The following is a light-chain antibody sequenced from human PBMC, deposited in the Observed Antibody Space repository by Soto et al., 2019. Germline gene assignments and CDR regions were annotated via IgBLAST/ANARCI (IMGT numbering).Light chain of an antibody. CDR1: QDVSTN. CDR3: QHYNNWPPYS. CDR2: GAS. V-gene: IGKV3-15*01. J-gene: IGKJ2*03. Sequence: ETVMTQSPDTLSVSPGESATLSCRASQDVSTNLAWFQQKPGQTPRLVLYGASKRATGIPARFSGSGSGRHFTLTISCLQSEDFGVYYCQHYNNWPPYSCGQGTKVEIK.